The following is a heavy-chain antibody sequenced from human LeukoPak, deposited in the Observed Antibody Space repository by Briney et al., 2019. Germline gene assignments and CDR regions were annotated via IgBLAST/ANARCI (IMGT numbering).Heavy chain of an antibody. J-gene: IGHJ4*02. Sequence: PGGSLRLSCAASGFTLRTYWMSWVRQAPGKGLEWVASIKRDGSEKYYVDSVKGRFTISRDNAKNSLYLQMNSLRSEDTAVYYCARGKEPVAGSLSHFDYWGQGTLVTVSS. V-gene: IGHV3-7*01. CDR2: IKRDGSEK. CDR3: ARGKEPVAGSLSHFDY. D-gene: IGHD6-19*01. CDR1: GFTLRTYW.